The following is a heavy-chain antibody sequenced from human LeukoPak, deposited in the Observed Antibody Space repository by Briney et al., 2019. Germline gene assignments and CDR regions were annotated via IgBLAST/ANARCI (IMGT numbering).Heavy chain of an antibody. D-gene: IGHD7-27*01. CDR1: GDSINSYY. J-gene: IGHJ4*02. Sequence: PSGTLSLTCTVSGDSINSYYWSWIRQPPGKGLEWIGYIYYSGSTNYNPSLKSRVTISVDTSKNQFSLKLSSVTAADTAVYYCAREARNWGFDYWGQGTLVTVSS. V-gene: IGHV4-59*01. CDR3: AREARNWGFDY. CDR2: IYYSGST.